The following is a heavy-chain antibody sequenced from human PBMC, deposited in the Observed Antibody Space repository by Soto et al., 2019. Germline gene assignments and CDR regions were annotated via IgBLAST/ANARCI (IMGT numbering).Heavy chain of an antibody. D-gene: IGHD6-19*01. CDR3: ARDRGWSLFDY. J-gene: IGHJ4*02. Sequence: EVQLVESGGGLVQPGGSLRLSCAASGFTFSTYWMYWVRQVPGKGLVWVSRTDTDGSDTSYADSVKGRFTISRYNAKNTLYLQMISLRAEDTAVYYCARDRGWSLFDYWGQGTLVTVSS. CDR2: TDTDGSDT. CDR1: GFTFSTYW. V-gene: IGHV3-74*01.